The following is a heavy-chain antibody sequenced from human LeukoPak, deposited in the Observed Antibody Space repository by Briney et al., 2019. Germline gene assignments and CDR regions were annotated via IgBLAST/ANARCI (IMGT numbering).Heavy chain of an antibody. CDR2: IIPIFGTA. CDR1: GGTFSSYA. V-gene: IGHV1-69*13. J-gene: IGHJ4*02. D-gene: IGHD3-22*01. CDR3: ARYYYDSSGYYYGPFDY. Sequence: SVKVSCKASGGTFSSYAISWVRQAPGQGLEWMGGIIPIFGTANYAQKFQGRVTITADESTSTAYMELSSLRSEDTAVYYCARYYYDSSGYYYGPFDYWGQGTLVTVSS.